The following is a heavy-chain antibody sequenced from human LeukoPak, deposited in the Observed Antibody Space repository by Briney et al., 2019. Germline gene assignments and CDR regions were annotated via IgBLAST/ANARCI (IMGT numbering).Heavy chain of an antibody. CDR1: GFTFSSFS. CDR3: ARDQGLQLFDY. CDR2: ISSSSSYI. D-gene: IGHD5-18*01. V-gene: IGHV3-21*01. Sequence: GGSLRLSCAASGFTFSSFSMNWVRQAPGKGLEWVSPISSSSSYIYYANSVKGRFTISRDNAKNSLYLQMNSLRAEDTAVYYCARDQGLQLFDYWGRGTLVTVSS. J-gene: IGHJ4*02.